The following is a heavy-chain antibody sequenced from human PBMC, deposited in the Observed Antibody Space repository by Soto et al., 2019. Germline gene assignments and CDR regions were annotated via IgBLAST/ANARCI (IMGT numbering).Heavy chain of an antibody. V-gene: IGHV4-34*01. D-gene: IGHD5-12*01. CDR3: ARGEREYSGYGLDY. Sequence: SETLSLTCAVYGGSFSGYYWSWIRQPPGKGLEWIGEINHSGSTNYNPSLKSRVTISVDTSKNQFSLKLSSVTAADTAVYYCARGEREYSGYGLDYWGQGTLVTVSS. CDR2: INHSGST. CDR1: GGSFSGYY. J-gene: IGHJ4*02.